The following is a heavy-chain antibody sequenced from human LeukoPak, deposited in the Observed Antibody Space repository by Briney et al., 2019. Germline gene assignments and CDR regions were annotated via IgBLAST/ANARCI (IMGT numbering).Heavy chain of an antibody. CDR2: ISSSSSYI. D-gene: IGHD3-22*01. J-gene: IGHJ4*02. CDR1: GFTFSSYS. CDR3: AKDSSDYYFDY. Sequence: GGSLRLSCAASGFTFSSYSMNWVRQAPGKGLEWVSSISSSSSYIYYADPVKGRFTISRDNSKNTLYVQMNSLRPDDTAVYYCAKDSSDYYFDYWGQGTLVTVSS. V-gene: IGHV3-21*01.